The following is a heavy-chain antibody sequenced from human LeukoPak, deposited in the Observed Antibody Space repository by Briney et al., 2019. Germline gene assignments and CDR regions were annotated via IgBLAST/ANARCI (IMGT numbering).Heavy chain of an antibody. J-gene: IGHJ4*02. CDR1: GFTFGGYG. V-gene: IGHV3-33*01. Sequence: GGSLRLSCAGSGFTFGGYGMHWFRQTPGKGLEWVAVIAYDGSRAFYADSVKGRFTISRDNSKNTMSVQMDDLRTEDTAVYYCTRYNDDHFDYWGQGTLVTVSS. CDR2: IAYDGSRA. CDR3: TRYNDDHFDY. D-gene: IGHD3-3*01.